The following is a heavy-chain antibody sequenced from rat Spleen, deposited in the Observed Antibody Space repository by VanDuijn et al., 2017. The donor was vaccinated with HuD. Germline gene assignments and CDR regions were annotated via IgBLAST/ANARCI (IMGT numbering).Heavy chain of an antibody. CDR1: GFIFSDYY. Sequence: EVQLVESGGGLVQPGRSMKLSCAASGFIFSDYYMAWVRQAPKKGLEWVASISYEGSSTYYGDSVKRRFTISRDNAKNSLYLQMNSLRSEDTATYYWARQGYGGYYNWFGYWGQGTLVTVSS. J-gene: IGHJ3*01. V-gene: IGHV5-22*01. CDR3: ARQGYGGYYNWFGY. D-gene: IGHD1-11*01. CDR2: ISYEGSST.